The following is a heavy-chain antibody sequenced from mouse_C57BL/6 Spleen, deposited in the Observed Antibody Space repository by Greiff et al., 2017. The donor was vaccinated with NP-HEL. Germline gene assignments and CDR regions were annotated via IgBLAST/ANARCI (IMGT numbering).Heavy chain of an antibody. D-gene: IGHD6-1*01. V-gene: IGHV5-17*01. CDR2: ISSGSSTI. J-gene: IGHJ1*03. CDR1: GFTFSDYG. CDR3: ARECCDV. Sequence: EVQLVESGGGLVKPGGSLKLSCAASGFTFSDYGMHWVRQAPEKGLEWVAYISSGSSTIYYADPVKGRFTITRDNAKNTLFLQMTSLRSEDTAMYYCARECCDVWGTGSTVTVSS.